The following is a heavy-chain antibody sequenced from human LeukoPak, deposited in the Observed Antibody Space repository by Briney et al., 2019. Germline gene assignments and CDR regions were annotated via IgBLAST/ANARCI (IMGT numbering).Heavy chain of an antibody. CDR3: ARYRYGGNSETLDY. J-gene: IGHJ4*02. V-gene: IGHV4-34*01. D-gene: IGHD4-23*01. CDR2: INHSGST. CDR1: GGSFSGYY. Sequence: SETLSLTCAVYGGSFSGYYWSWIRQPPGKGLEWIGEINHSGSTNYNPSLKSRVTISVDTSKNQFSLKLSSVTAADTAVYYCARYRYGGNSETLDYWGQGTLVTVSS.